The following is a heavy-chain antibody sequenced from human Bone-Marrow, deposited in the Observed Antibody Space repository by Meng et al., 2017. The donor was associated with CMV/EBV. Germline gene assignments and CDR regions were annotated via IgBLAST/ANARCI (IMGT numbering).Heavy chain of an antibody. CDR3: AREGTYHYYNYYGMDV. D-gene: IGHD2-2*02. V-gene: IGHV1-18*01. Sequence: ASVKVSCKASGYTFTSYGISWVRQAPGQGLEWMGWISAYNGNTNYAQKLQGRVTMTTDTSTSTAYMELRSLRSDDTAVYYCAREGTYHYYNYYGMDVWGQGTTVTVSS. CDR2: ISAYNGNT. J-gene: IGHJ6*02. CDR1: GYTFTSYG.